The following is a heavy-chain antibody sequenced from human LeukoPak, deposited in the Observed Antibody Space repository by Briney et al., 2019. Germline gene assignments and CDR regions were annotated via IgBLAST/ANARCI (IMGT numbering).Heavy chain of an antibody. CDR3: TVYRSPSVPFDY. Sequence: GGSLRLSCAASGFTFSSYAMSWVRQAPGKGLEWVSAISGSGGSTYYADSVKGRFTISRDNSKNTLYLQMNSLRAEDTAVYYCTVYRSPSVPFDYWGQGTLVTGSS. CDR2: ISGSGGST. D-gene: IGHD4-11*01. J-gene: IGHJ4*02. V-gene: IGHV3-23*01. CDR1: GFTFSSYA.